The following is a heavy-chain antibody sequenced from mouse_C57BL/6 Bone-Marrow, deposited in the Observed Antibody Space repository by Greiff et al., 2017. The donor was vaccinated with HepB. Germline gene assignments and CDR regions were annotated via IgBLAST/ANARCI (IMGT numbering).Heavy chain of an antibody. D-gene: IGHD2-2*01. CDR3: FYYGFY. Sequence: QVQLKQSGAELVKPGASVKISCKASGYAFSSYWMNWVNQRPGKGLEWIGQIYPGDGDTNYNGKFKGKATLTADKSSSTAYMQLSSLTSEDSAVYFCFYYGFYWGQGTTLTVSS. CDR2: IYPGDGDT. J-gene: IGHJ2*01. CDR1: GYAFSSYW. V-gene: IGHV1-80*01.